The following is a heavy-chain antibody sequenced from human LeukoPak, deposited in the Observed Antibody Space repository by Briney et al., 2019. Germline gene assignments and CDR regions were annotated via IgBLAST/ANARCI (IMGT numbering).Heavy chain of an antibody. CDR2: IYYSGST. J-gene: IGHJ4*02. D-gene: IGHD6-19*01. CDR3: AGGSSGWYPFDY. V-gene: IGHV4-59*01. Sequence: SETLSLTCTVSGGSISSYYWSWIRQPPGKGLEWIGYIYYSGSTNYNPSLKSRVTISVDTSKNQFSLKLSSVTAADTAVYYFAGGSSGWYPFDYWGQGTLVTVSS. CDR1: GGSISSYY.